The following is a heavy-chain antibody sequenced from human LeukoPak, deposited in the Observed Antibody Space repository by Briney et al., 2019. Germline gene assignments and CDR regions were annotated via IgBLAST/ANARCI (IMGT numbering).Heavy chain of an antibody. Sequence: ASVKVSCKASRYTFTGYYMHWVRQAPGQGLEWMGWINPNSGGTNYAQKFQGRVTMTRDTSISTAYMELSRLRSDDTAVYYCARAGSGWNNWFDPWGQGTLVTVSS. CDR3: ARAGSGWNNWFDP. D-gene: IGHD6-19*01. CDR2: INPNSGGT. CDR1: RYTFTGYY. J-gene: IGHJ5*02. V-gene: IGHV1-2*02.